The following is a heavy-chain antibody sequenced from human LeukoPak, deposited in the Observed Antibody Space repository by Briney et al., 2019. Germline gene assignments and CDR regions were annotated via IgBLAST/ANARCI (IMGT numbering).Heavy chain of an antibody. V-gene: IGHV1-18*01. J-gene: IGHJ4*02. Sequence: VASVKVSCKASGYTFSNYGFSWVQQAPGQGLEWMGWISAYNGNTNYAQKLQGRVTMTTDTSTTTAYMELRSLISADTAVYYCARTGWLQSDPFDSWGQGTLVTVSS. CDR3: ARTGWLQSDPFDS. D-gene: IGHD5-24*01. CDR1: GYTFSNYG. CDR2: ISAYNGNT.